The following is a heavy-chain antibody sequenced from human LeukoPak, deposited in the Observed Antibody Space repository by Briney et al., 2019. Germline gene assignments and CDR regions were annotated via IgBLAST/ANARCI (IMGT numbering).Heavy chain of an antibody. D-gene: IGHD3-22*01. CDR1: GFTFSSYR. Sequence: GGSLRLSCAASGFTFSSYRMNWVRQAPGKGLEWVSSISSSSSYIYYADSVKGRFTISRDNAKNSLYLQMNSLRAEDTAVYYCARSYDSSGYDLFDYWGQGTLVTVSS. CDR2: ISSSSSYI. V-gene: IGHV3-21*01. CDR3: ARSYDSSGYDLFDY. J-gene: IGHJ4*02.